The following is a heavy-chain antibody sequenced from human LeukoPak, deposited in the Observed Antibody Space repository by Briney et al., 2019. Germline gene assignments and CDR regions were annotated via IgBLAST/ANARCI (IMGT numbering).Heavy chain of an antibody. V-gene: IGHV3-23*01. J-gene: IGHJ3*02. CDR2: ISGSGGST. CDR3: AKTSSGYFSAFDI. CDR1: GFTVSSNY. Sequence: PGGSLRLSCAASGFTVSSNYMSWVRQAPGKGLEWVSSISGSGGSTYYADSVKGRSTISRDNSKNTLYLQMNSLRAEDTAVYSCAKTSSGYFSAFDIWGQGTVVTVSS. D-gene: IGHD3-22*01.